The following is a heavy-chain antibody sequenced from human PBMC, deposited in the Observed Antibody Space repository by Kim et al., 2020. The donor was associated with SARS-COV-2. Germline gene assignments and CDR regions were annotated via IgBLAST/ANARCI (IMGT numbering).Heavy chain of an antibody. CDR1: GGSISSYY. CDR2: IYYSGST. CDR3: ARDHREWLQYTANWYFDL. J-gene: IGHJ2*01. D-gene: IGHD3-3*01. Sequence: SETLSLTCTVSGGSISSYYWSWLRPPPGKGLEWIGYIYYSGSTHYNHSLKSRVTISVDTSKNQFSLKLSSVTAADTAVYYCARDHREWLQYTANWYFDLWGRGTLVTVSS. V-gene: IGHV4-59*01.